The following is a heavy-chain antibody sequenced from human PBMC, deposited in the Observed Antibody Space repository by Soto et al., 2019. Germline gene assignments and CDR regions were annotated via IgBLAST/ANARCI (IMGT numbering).Heavy chain of an antibody. D-gene: IGHD3-3*01. CDR2: ISAYNGNT. J-gene: IGHJ4*02. Sequence: ASVKVSCKASGYTFTSYGISWVRQAPGQGLEWMGWISAYNGNTNYARKLQGRVTMTTDTSTSTAYMELRSLRSDDTAVYYCARGYDFWSGYHNFDYWGQGTLVTVSS. V-gene: IGHV1-18*01. CDR1: GYTFTSYG. CDR3: ARGYDFWSGYHNFDY.